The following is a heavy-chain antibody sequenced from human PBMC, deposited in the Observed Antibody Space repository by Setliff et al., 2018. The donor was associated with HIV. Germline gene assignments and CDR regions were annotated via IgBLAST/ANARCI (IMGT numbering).Heavy chain of an antibody. Sequence: SETLSLTCTVSGDSIISSRNFWGWIRQSPGKGLEWIGSIVYSGTTYYNVSLESRVTISVDTSKNQFSLKLSSVTAADTAVYYCVRSGYSGHFDVWGQGTMVTVSS. D-gene: IGHD5-12*01. CDR2: IVYSGTT. CDR1: GDSIISSRNF. CDR3: VRSGYSGHFDV. J-gene: IGHJ3*01. V-gene: IGHV4-39*01.